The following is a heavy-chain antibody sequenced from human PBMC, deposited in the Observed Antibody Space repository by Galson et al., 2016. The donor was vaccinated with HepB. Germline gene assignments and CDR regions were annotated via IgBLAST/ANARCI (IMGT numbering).Heavy chain of an antibody. Sequence: TLSLTCTVSGGSLNSGNYYWNWIRQHPVRGLEWIGYIFYTGSSHYNPSLESRVSMSVDTSKSQFSLRLTSVTAADTAVYFCGRVRGRLTDYWGQGTLVTVSS. CDR3: GRVRGRLTDY. V-gene: IGHV4-31*03. CDR1: GGSLNSGNYY. D-gene: IGHD3-10*01. J-gene: IGHJ4*02. CDR2: IFYTGSS.